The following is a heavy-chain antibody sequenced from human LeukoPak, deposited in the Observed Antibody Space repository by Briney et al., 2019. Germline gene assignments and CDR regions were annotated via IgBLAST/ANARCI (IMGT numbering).Heavy chain of an antibody. CDR3: ASQNDYGGNCFFEY. D-gene: IGHD4-23*01. CDR2: IKQDGSEK. J-gene: IGHJ4*02. CDR1: GFIFRSYW. Sequence: GGSLRLSCAACGFIFRSYWMSWVRQAPGKGLEWVANIKQDGSEKYYVDSVKGRFTISRDNAKSSLYLQMNSLRAEDTAVYYRASQNDYGGNCFFEYWGQGTLVTVSS. V-gene: IGHV3-7*01.